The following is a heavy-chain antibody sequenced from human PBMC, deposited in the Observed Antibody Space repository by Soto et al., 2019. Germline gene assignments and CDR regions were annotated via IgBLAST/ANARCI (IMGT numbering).Heavy chain of an antibody. CDR1: GFTFSSYA. V-gene: IGHV3-33*01. Sequence: QVQLVESGGGVVHPGRSLTLSYAACGFTFSSYAMHWVRQAPGKGLEWVAAIWYDGNNKYYADSVKGRFTISRDNSKNMVYLQMNSLRVEDTAVYYCARRAEGSWYWIDPWGQGTLVTVSS. CDR2: IWYDGNNK. D-gene: IGHD1-26*01. CDR3: ARRAEGSWYWIDP. J-gene: IGHJ5*02.